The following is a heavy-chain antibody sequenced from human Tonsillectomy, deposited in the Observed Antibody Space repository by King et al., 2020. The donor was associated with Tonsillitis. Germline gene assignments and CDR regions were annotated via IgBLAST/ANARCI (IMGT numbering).Heavy chain of an antibody. V-gene: IGHV3-23*03. D-gene: IGHD6-13*01. Sequence: VQLVESGGGLVQPGGSLRLSCAASGFTFSSYAMSWVRQAPGKGLEWVSVIFSGGDSTYYADSVKGRFAISRDNSKNTLYLQMNSLRAEDTAVYYCAKHGAPSSSSWYGYFDYWGQGTLVTVSS. J-gene: IGHJ4*02. CDR1: GFTFSSYA. CDR2: IFSGGDST. CDR3: AKHGAPSSSSWYGYFDY.